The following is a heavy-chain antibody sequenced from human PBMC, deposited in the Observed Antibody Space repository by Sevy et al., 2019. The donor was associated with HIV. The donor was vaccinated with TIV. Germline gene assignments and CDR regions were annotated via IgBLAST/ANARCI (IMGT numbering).Heavy chain of an antibody. D-gene: IGHD6-13*01. V-gene: IGHV3-33*01. CDR1: GFTFSSYG. CDR2: IWFDGSDK. Sequence: GGSLRLSCAASGFTFSSYGMHWVRQAPDKGLEWVAVIWFDGSDKYYADSVKGRFTISRDNSQNTVYLQMNSLRVEDTAIYYCARGRPVYSTSWYVYWGQGTLVTVSS. J-gene: IGHJ4*02. CDR3: ARGRPVYSTSWYVY.